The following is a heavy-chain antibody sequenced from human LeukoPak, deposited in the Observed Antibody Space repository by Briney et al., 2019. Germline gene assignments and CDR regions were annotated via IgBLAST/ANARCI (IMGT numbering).Heavy chain of an antibody. Sequence: PGGSLRLSCAASGFTFSSYWMGWVRQAPGKGLEWVANINPDGTKTTYVDSVEGRFAISRDNAKNSVFLLMTSLRAENTAMYYCATAPASVDSSWGQGTLVAVSS. CDR2: INPDGTKT. V-gene: IGHV3-7*01. CDR3: ATAPASVDSS. CDR1: GFTFSSYW. J-gene: IGHJ5*02. D-gene: IGHD3-3*01.